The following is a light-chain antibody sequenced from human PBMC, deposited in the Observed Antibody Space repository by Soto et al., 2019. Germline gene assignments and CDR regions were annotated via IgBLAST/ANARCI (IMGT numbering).Light chain of an antibody. V-gene: IGKV3-15*01. J-gene: IGKJ1*01. Sequence: EIVLTQSPATLSVSPGERATLSCRASQSVNSNLAWYQQKPGQAPRLLIYGASTRATGIPARFSGSGSGTEFTLTISSLQSGDFAVYYCQQYADWPRTFGQGTKVEIK. CDR2: GAS. CDR3: QQYADWPRT. CDR1: QSVNSN.